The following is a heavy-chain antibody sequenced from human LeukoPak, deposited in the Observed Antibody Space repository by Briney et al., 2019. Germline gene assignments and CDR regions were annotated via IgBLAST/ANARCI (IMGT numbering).Heavy chain of an antibody. CDR3: ASLYGSGSYTYNWFDP. V-gene: IGHV4-30-4*01. J-gene: IGHJ5*02. Sequence: SETLSLTCTVSGGSISSGDYYWSWIRQPPGEGLEWIGYIYYSGSTYYNPPLKRRVTISVDTSKNQFSLKLSSMTAADTAVYYCASLYGSGSYTYNWFDPWGQGTLVTVSS. D-gene: IGHD3-10*01. CDR2: IYYSGST. CDR1: GGSISSGDYY.